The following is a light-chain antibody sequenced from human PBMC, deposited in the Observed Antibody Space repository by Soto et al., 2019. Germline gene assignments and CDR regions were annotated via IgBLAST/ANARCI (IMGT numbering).Light chain of an antibody. CDR1: SSDIGSYNY. V-gene: IGLV2-14*01. CDR3: SSYTGTTTV. Sequence: QSALTQPASVSGSPGQSITISCTGASSDIGSYNYVSWYQQHLGKAPKLIIYEVSNRPSGVSNRPSGSKSGNTASLTISGLQTEDEADYYCSSYTGTTTVFGGGTKVTVL. J-gene: IGLJ3*02. CDR2: EVS.